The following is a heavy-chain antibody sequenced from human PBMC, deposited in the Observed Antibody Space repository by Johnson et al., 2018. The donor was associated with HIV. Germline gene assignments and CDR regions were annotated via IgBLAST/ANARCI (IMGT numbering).Heavy chain of an antibody. D-gene: IGHD2-15*01. Sequence: EVQLVESGGGLVQPGGSLRLSCAASGFTFSSYWMSWVRQAPGKGLEWVANIKQDGSEKYYVDSVKGRFNISRDNAKSSLYLQMSSLRAEDTALYYCARDPWYCRGGNCFLNAFDVWGQGTMVTVSS. CDR1: GFTFSSYW. J-gene: IGHJ3*01. CDR2: IKQDGSEK. CDR3: ARDPWYCRGGNCFLNAFDV. V-gene: IGHV3-7*03.